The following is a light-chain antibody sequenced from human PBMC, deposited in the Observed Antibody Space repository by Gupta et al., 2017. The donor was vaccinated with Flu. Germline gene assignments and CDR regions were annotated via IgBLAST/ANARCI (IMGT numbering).Light chain of an antibody. J-gene: IGKJ5*01. V-gene: IGKV1-12*01. CDR2: AAS. Sequence: DVQMTQSPSSVFASVGDRVTITCRASQGIGSWLAWYQQKPGKAPKLLIYAASSLQSGVPSRFSGSASGTDFTLTISSLQPEDFATYYCQQGNSFPITFGQGTRLEIK. CDR3: QQGNSFPIT. CDR1: QGIGSW.